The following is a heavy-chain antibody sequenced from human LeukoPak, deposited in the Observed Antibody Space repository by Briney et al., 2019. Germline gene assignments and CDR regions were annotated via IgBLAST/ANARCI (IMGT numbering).Heavy chain of an antibody. D-gene: IGHD3-10*01. CDR1: GFTFSTYN. CDR3: AKDQGYYGSGTSAPTDY. Sequence: GGSLRLSCAASGFTFSTYNMNWVRQAPGKGLEWISYISSSSSYIYYADSVKGRFTISRDNSKNTVYLQMNSLRAEDTAVYYCAKDQGYYGSGTSAPTDYWGQGTLVTVSS. V-gene: IGHV3-21*05. J-gene: IGHJ4*02. CDR2: ISSSSSYI.